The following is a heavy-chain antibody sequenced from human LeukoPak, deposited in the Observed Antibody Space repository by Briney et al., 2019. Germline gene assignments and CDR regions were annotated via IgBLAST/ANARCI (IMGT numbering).Heavy chain of an antibody. CDR1: GFTFSSYA. V-gene: IGHV3-30-3*01. CDR2: ISYDGSNK. Sequence: QPGRSLRLSCAASGFTFSSYAMHWVRQAPGKGLEWVAVISYDGSNKYYADSVKGRFTISRDNSKNTLYLQMNSLRAEDTAVYYCARDMTPVLLWFGGDYWGQGTLVTVSS. J-gene: IGHJ4*02. D-gene: IGHD3-10*01. CDR3: ARDMTPVLLWFGGDY.